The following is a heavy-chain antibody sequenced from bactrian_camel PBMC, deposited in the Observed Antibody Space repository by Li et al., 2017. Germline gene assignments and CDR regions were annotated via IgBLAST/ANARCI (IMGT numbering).Heavy chain of an antibody. CDR2: ISAGSGSA. D-gene: IGHD6*01. CDR1: GFTFSGYC. Sequence: HVQLVESGGGLVQPGGSLRLSCVASGFTFSGYCFGWFRQAPGKEREGVADISAGSGSAVYADSVKGRFTISQDNAKNTLYLQMNSLKTEDTAVYYCATSEGTVLYEYNYWGQWTQVTVS. V-gene: IGHV3S1*01. J-gene: IGHJ4*01. CDR3: ATSEGTVLYEYNY.